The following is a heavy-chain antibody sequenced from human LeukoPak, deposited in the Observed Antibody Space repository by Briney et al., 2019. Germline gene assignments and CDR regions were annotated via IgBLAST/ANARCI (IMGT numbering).Heavy chain of an antibody. V-gene: IGHV4-39*01. Sequence: SETLSLTCTVSGGSIRSSSYYWGWIRQPPGKGLEWVGTGYYSGTTYYNPSLKSRVTISVDTSKNQFSLKLSSVTAADTAVYYCARGPRYYDSSGYITRYYYYYMDVWGKGTTVTVSS. CDR2: GYYSGTT. J-gene: IGHJ6*03. D-gene: IGHD3-22*01. CDR3: ARGPRYYDSSGYITRYYYYYMDV. CDR1: GGSIRSSSYY.